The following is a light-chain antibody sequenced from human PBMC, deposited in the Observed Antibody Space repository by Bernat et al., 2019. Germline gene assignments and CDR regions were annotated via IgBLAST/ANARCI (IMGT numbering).Light chain of an antibody. CDR2: EVT. Sequence: QSALTQPPSASGSPGQSVTISCTGTSSDVGGYNYVSWYQQHPGKAPKLMIYEVTKRPSGVPARFSGSKSGNTASLTVSGLQAEDEADYYCFSFAGNNNWVFGGGTTLTVL. CDR3: FSFAGNNNWV. V-gene: IGLV2-8*01. J-gene: IGLJ3*02. CDR1: SSDVGGYNY.